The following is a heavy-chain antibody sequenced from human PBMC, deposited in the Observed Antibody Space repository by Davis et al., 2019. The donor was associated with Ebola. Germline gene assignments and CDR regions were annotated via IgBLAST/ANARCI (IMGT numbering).Heavy chain of an antibody. CDR2: IWYDGSNK. V-gene: IGHV3-33*01. D-gene: IGHD2-2*01. CDR1: AFTFRSYG. J-gene: IGHJ4*02. Sequence: PGGSLRLSCAASAFTFRSYGMHWVRQAPGKGLEWVAVIWYDGSNKYYADSVKGRFTISRDNSTNTLYLQMNSLRAEDTAVYYCARQGYCRSTSCSPCDYWGQGTLVTVSS. CDR3: ARQGYCRSTSCSPCDY.